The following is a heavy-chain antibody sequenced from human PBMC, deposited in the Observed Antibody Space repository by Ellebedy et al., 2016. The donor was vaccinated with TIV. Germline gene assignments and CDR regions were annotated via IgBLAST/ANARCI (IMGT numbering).Heavy chain of an antibody. V-gene: IGHV4-39*07. D-gene: IGHD3-9*01. CDR2: IYYSGST. CDR1: GGSVSSYSYY. CDR3: RQFYYDILTGDSRPDY. Sequence: SETLSLTCNVSGGSVSSYSYYSGWIRQPAGKGLEWIGEIYYSGSTFYNPSPKSRVTISVDTSKHQFSLQLTSVTAADTAVYYCRQFYYDILTGDSRPDYWGQGTLVTVSS. J-gene: IGHJ4*02.